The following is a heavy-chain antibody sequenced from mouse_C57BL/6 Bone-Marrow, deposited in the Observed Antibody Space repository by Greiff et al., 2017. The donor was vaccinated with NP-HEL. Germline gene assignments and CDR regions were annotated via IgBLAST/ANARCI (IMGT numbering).Heavy chain of an antibody. Sequence: QVQLKQSGAELVKPGASVKMSCKASGYTFTTYPIEWMKQNHGKSLEWIGNFHPYNDDTKYNEKFKGKATLTVEKSSSTVYLELSRLTSDDSAVYYCARSYYYGSSYVSFDYWGQGTTLTVSS. CDR1: GYTFTTYP. CDR2: FHPYNDDT. V-gene: IGHV1-47*01. J-gene: IGHJ2*01. D-gene: IGHD1-1*01. CDR3: ARSYYYGSSYVSFDY.